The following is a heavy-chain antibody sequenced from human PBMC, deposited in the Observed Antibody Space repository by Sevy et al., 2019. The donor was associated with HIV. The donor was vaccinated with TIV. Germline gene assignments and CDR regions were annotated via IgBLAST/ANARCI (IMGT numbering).Heavy chain of an antibody. J-gene: IGHJ4*02. CDR3: TGGGYIYADYYFDY. CDR1: GFTFGDNT. Sequence: GGSLRLSCTASGFTFGDNTMSWFRQAPGKGLEWVGFIRGKAYGGTTEYAASVKGRFTISRDESKSIAYLQMNSLKTEDTAVYYCTGGGYIYADYYFDYWGQGTLVTVSS. V-gene: IGHV3-49*03. CDR2: IRGKAYGGTT. D-gene: IGHD5-18*01.